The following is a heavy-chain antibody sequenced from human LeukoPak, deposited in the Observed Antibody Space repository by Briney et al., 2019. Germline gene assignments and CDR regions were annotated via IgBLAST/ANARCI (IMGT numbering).Heavy chain of an antibody. D-gene: IGHD1-1*01. CDR1: GLTFSNHG. V-gene: IGHV3-23*01. J-gene: IGHJ4*02. CDR3: AKMNGYFEY. CDR2: ITGDGTTT. Sequence: GGSLRLSCEASGLTFSNHGMSWVRQAPGKGLQWVSAITGDGTTTYYADSVKGRFTISRDNSKNMLCLQMSSLRAEDTAVYYCAKMNGYFEYWGQGALVPVSS.